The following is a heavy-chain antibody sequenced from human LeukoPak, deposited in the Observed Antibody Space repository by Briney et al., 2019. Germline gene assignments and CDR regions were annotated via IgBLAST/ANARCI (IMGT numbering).Heavy chain of an antibody. V-gene: IGHV1-69*06. CDR2: IIPIFGTA. J-gene: IGHJ6*03. CDR3: ARVHLHYYYMDV. CDR1: GGTFSSYA. Sequence: SVKVSCKASGGTFSSYAISWVRQAPGQGLEWMGGIIPIFGTANYAQKFQGRVTITADKSTSTAYMELSSLRSEDTAVYYCARVHLHYYYMDVWGKGTTVTVSS.